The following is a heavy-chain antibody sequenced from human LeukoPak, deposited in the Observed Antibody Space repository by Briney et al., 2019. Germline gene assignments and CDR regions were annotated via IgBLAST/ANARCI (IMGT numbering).Heavy chain of an antibody. D-gene: IGHD4-23*01. Sequence: GGSLRLSCAASGFSFSSYAMGWVRQSLGEGLEGLEWVSCISSSAATTYYAASVKGRFTISRDNSKNTLYLQMSSLRAEDTAVYYCARDYGGSSPFDYWGQGTLVTVSS. CDR3: ARDYGGSSPFDY. J-gene: IGHJ4*02. CDR2: ISSSAATT. V-gene: IGHV3-23*01. CDR1: GFSFSSYA.